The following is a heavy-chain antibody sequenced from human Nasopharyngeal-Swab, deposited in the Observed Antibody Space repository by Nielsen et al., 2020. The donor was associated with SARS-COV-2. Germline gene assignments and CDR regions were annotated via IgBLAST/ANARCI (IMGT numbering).Heavy chain of an antibody. V-gene: IGHV3-74*01. Sequence: GESLKIPCVASGVLFRKHWMHWVRQAPGKGLVWVSRVNEDGSRTDYADSVRGRFTISRDNAKNTLYLQMNSLRVEDTAVYYCVKHQGSSSDQWGQGTLVTVSS. CDR2: VNEDGSRT. CDR1: GVLFRKHW. J-gene: IGHJ4*02. CDR3: VKHQGSSSDQ.